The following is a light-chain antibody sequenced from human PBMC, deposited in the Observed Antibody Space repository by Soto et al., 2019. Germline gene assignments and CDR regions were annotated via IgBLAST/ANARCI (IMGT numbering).Light chain of an antibody. CDR1: SSDVGGYNY. Sequence: QSALTQPPSASGSPGQSVTISCTGTSSDVGGYNYVSWYQQHPGKTPKLMIYEVTKRPSGVPDRFSGSKSGNTASLTVSGLQAEDEADYYCSSNAGSXVIXGGGTKLTVL. CDR2: EVT. CDR3: SSNAGSXVI. J-gene: IGLJ2*01. V-gene: IGLV2-8*01.